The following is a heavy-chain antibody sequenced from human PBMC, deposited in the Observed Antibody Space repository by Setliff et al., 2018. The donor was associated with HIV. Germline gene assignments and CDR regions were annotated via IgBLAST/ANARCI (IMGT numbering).Heavy chain of an antibody. D-gene: IGHD3-22*01. J-gene: IGHJ4*02. CDR1: GGSISSDY. Sequence: SETLSLTCTVSGGSISSDYWSWIRQPPGKGLEWIGYISTTGSTSYSPSLKSRVSISVDTAKNQCSLRLNSVTAADTAVYYCARMSGGYSGGHFDYWGQGTQVTVSS. V-gene: IGHV4-4*09. CDR3: ARMSGGYSGGHFDY. CDR2: ISTTGST.